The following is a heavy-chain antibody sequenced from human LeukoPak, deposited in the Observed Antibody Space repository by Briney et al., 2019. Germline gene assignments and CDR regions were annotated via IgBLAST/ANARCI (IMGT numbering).Heavy chain of an antibody. J-gene: IGHJ4*02. CDR3: PRDSLGYSNYDY. Sequence: ASGKVSCKASGYIFTSYSMHWLRQSPGQGVECMGGISAYNGTTNYPQKLQGRVTMTTDTSTSTAYMELRSLRSDDTAVYYCPRDSLGYSNYDYWGQGTLVTVSS. V-gene: IGHV1-18*04. CDR2: ISAYNGTT. CDR1: GYIFTSYS. D-gene: IGHD4-11*01.